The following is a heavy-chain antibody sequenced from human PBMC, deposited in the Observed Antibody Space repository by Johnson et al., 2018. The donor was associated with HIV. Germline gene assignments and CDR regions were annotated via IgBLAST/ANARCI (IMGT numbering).Heavy chain of an antibody. J-gene: IGHJ3*02. D-gene: IGHD2-8*02. CDR3: AKSGLFVLVVYALDVLDI. V-gene: IGHV3-30*18. CDR2: TSYDGSNK. CDR1: GFTFSSYG. Sequence: QVQLVESGGGVVQPGRSLRLSCAASGFTFSSYGMHWVRQAPCKGLEWVAVTSYDGSNKYYADSVKGRFTISRDNSKNTLYLQMNSLRAEDTAVYYCAKSGLFVLVVYALDVLDIWGQGTMVTVSS.